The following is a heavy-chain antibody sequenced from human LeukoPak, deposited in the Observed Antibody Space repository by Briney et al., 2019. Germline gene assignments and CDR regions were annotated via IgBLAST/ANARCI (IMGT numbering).Heavy chain of an antibody. J-gene: IGHJ4*02. CDR2: ISGSGGST. CDR3: AKANIVVVPAASDY. D-gene: IGHD2-2*01. CDR1: GFTFSSYA. V-gene: IGHV3-23*01. Sequence: PGGSLRLSCAASGFTFSSYAMSWVRQAPGKGLEWVLAISGSGGSTYYADSVKGRFTISRDNSKNTLYLQMNSLRAEDTAVYYCAKANIVVVPAASDYWGQGTLVTVSS.